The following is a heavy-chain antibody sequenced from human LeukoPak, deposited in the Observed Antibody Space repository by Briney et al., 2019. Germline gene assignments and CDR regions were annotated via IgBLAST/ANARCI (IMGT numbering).Heavy chain of an antibody. CDR3: ARVGLYYYDSRDY. V-gene: IGHV1-8*01. D-gene: IGHD3-22*01. CDR1: EYTFTSYD. CDR2: MNPNSGNT. Sequence: ASVTVSCKASEYTFTSYDINWVRQATGQGLEWMGWMNPNSGNTGYAQKFQGRVTMTRNTSISTAYMELSSLRSEDTAVYYCARVGLYYYDSRDYWGQGTLVTVSS. J-gene: IGHJ4*02.